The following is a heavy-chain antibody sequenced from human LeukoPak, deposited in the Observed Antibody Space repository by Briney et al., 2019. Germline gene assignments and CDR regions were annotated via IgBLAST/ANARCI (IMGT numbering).Heavy chain of an antibody. V-gene: IGHV3-23*01. CDR3: ARRPLRYGMDV. J-gene: IGHJ6*02. CDR2: VGGIGTNT. CDR1: GFTFGNYA. Sequence: PGGSLRLSCVASGFTFGNYAMTWVRQAPGKGLEWVSHVGGIGTNTYYADSLKGRSTISRDNSKNTLYLQMNGLRVDDTAVYFCARRPLRYGMDVWGQGTRVTVSS.